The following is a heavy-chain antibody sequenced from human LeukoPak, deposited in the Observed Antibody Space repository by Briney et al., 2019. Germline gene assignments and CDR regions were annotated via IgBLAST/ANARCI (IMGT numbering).Heavy chain of an antibody. Sequence: GGSLRPSCAASRFTFSRYGMHWVRQAPGKGLEWVSVIYSGGSTYYADSVKGRFTISRDNSKNTLYLQMNSLRAEDTAVYYCARMNDYDGDFDYWGQGTLVTVSS. D-gene: IGHD4-23*01. CDR2: IYSGGST. CDR1: RFTFSRYG. CDR3: ARMNDYDGDFDY. V-gene: IGHV3-53*01. J-gene: IGHJ4*02.